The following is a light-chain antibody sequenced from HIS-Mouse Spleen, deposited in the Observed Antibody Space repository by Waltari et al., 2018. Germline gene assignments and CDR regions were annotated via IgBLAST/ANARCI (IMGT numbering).Light chain of an antibody. CDR3: QQSYSTPRT. CDR1: QSISSY. Sequence: DIQMTQSPSSLSASVGDRVSITFRASQSISSYLNLYQQKPGKAPKLLIYAASSLQSGVPSRFSGSGSGTDFTLTISSLQPEDFATYYCQQSYSTPRTFGQGTKVEIK. V-gene: IGKV1-39*01. CDR2: AAS. J-gene: IGKJ1*01.